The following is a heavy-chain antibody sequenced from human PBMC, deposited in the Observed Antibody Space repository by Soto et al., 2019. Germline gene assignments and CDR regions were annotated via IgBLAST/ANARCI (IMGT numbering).Heavy chain of an antibody. CDR1: GGSISSGGYY. D-gene: IGHD3-22*01. Sequence: SETLSLTCTVSGGSISSGGYYWNWLRQSPEQGLEWIGDIYYSGSTNYNPSLKSRVTISVDTSKNQVSLKLRSVTAADTAVYYCARFDYYDSSGYLDFGPEWGQGTLVTVSS. CDR2: IYYSGST. V-gene: IGHV4-61*08. J-gene: IGHJ4*02. CDR3: ARFDYYDSSGYLDFGPE.